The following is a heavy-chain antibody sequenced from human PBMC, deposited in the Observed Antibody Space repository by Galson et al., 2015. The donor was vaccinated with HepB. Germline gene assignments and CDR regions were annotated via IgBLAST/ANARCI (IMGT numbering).Heavy chain of an antibody. Sequence: SLRLSCAASGFTFSSYVMHWVRQAPGKGLEWVALIWYDGSLKYYADSVKGRFTISRDNSKNTLYLQMNSLRAEDTSVYYCAREGGDFDYWGQGTLVTVSS. CDR1: GFTFSSYV. V-gene: IGHV3-30*02. J-gene: IGHJ4*02. CDR3: AREGGDFDY. CDR2: IWYDGSLK.